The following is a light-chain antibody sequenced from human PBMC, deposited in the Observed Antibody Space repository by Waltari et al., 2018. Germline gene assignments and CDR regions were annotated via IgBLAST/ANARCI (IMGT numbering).Light chain of an antibody. CDR2: EAN. Sequence: QSALTQPASVSGSPGQSITISCTGTRSNIGAHDFVSWFQQHPGQAPKLIISEANKRPSGVSSRFSGSKSGNTASLTISVLQTEDEADYYCCSYAGESRVVFGGGTKLTVL. CDR3: CSYAGESRVV. CDR1: RSNIGAHDF. V-gene: IGLV2-23*01. J-gene: IGLJ2*01.